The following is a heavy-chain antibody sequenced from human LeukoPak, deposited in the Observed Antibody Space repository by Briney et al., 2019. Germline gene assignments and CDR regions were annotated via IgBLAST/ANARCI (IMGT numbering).Heavy chain of an antibody. Sequence: ASVKVSCKASGGTFSSYAISWVRQAPGQGLKWMGGIIPIFGTANYAQKFQGRVTITADESTSTAYMELSSLRSEDTAVYYCAGARYYGYAYFDYWGQGTLVTVSS. V-gene: IGHV1-69*13. CDR1: GGTFSSYA. D-gene: IGHD3-10*01. CDR3: AGARYYGYAYFDY. CDR2: IIPIFGTA. J-gene: IGHJ4*02.